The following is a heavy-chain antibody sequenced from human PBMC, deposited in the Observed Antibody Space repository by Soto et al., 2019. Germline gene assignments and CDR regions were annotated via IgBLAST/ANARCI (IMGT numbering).Heavy chain of an antibody. J-gene: IGHJ4*01. D-gene: IGHD2-8*02. CDR1: GGSISRYY. CDR3: ATSTGLPGFDF. CDR2: MHYSGNT. Sequence: QVQLQESGPGLVKPSETLSLTCSVSGGSISRYYCSWVRQPPGKGLEWIGHMHYSGNTRYNPSLKSRATVSLDTSKNQFSLKLSSVTAAYTAVYYCATSTGLPGFDFWGHGTLATVSS. V-gene: IGHV4-59*08.